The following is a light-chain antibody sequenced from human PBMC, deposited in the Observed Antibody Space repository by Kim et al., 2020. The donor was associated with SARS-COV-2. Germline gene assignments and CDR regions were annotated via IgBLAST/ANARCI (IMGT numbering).Light chain of an antibody. CDR1: QSVTNN. CDR3: QQYNNWPGT. V-gene: IGKV3-15*01. CDR2: GAS. J-gene: IGKJ1*01. Sequence: SPGESAPLSCRASQSVTNNLAWYQQKPGQAPRLLIYGASTMATGIPARFSGSGSGTEFTLTISSLQSEDFAFYYCQQYNNWPGTFGQGTQVDIK.